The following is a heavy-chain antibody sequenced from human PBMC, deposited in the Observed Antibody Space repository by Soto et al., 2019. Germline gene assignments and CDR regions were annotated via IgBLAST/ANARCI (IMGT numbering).Heavy chain of an antibody. V-gene: IGHV3-72*01. CDR2: SRDKAQGYST. Sequence: KGREWVGRSRDKAQGYSTAYAASVKGRFTTSRDESKNSVYLQMNSLKTEDTAVYYCVFFQAEDGIRGYSTVSAFLLNRSSDL. J-gene: IGHJ2*01. CDR3: VFFQAEDGIRGYSTVSAFLLNRSSDL. D-gene: IGHD5-18*01.